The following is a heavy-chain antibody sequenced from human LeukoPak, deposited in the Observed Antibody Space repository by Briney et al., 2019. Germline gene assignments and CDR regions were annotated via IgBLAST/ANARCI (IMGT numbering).Heavy chain of an antibody. Sequence: GGSLRLSCAASGFTFSSYAMHWVRQAPGKGLEWVAVISYDGSNKYYADSVKGRFTISRDNSTNTLYLQMNSLRAEDTAVYYCARDRGSGENYFDYWGQGTLVTVSS. D-gene: IGHD3-10*01. J-gene: IGHJ4*02. CDR1: GFTFSSYA. CDR2: ISYDGSNK. V-gene: IGHV3-30-3*01. CDR3: ARDRGSGENYFDY.